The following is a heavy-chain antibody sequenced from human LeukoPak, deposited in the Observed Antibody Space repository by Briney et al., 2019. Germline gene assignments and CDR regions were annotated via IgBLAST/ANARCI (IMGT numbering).Heavy chain of an antibody. CDR2: ITWDSGST. J-gene: IGHJ4*02. CDR1: GFTFDDYA. V-gene: IGHV3-43D*03. CDR3: AKDGGYSSSWKGYFDY. Sequence: GGSLRLSCAASGFTFDDYAMHWVGQAPGKGLEGVSLITWDSGSTYYADSGKGRFTISRDNSKNSLFLQMNSLRAEDTVLYYCAKDGGYSSSWKGYFDYWGQGTLVTVSS. D-gene: IGHD6-13*01.